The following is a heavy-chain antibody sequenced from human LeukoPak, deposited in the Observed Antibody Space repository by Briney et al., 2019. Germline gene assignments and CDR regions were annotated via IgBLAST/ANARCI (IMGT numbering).Heavy chain of an antibody. J-gene: IGHJ6*03. CDR3: ASVYSKSRNYYYYMDV. D-gene: IGHD4-11*01. CDR1: GGSISTYY. V-gene: IGHV4-59*12. Sequence: KPSETLSLTCTVSGGSISTYYWSWIRQPPGKGLEWIGYIYYSGSTKYNPSLKSRVTISVDTSKNQFSLKLSSVTAADTAVYYCASVYSKSRNYYYYMDVWGKGTTVTISS. CDR2: IYYSGST.